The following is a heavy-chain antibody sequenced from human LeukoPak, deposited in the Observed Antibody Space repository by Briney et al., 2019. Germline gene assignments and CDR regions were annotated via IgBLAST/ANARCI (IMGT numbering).Heavy chain of an antibody. Sequence: SETLSLTCAVYGGSFSGYYWSWIRQPPGKGLEWIGEINHSGSTKYNPSLKSRVTISVDTSKNQFSLKLSSVTAADTAVYYCARGMPRYCSGGSCYPLYYYYYYGMDVWGQGTTVTVSS. J-gene: IGHJ6*02. D-gene: IGHD2-15*01. V-gene: IGHV4-34*01. CDR1: GGSFSGYY. CDR3: ARGMPRYCSGGSCYPLYYYYYYGMDV. CDR2: INHSGST.